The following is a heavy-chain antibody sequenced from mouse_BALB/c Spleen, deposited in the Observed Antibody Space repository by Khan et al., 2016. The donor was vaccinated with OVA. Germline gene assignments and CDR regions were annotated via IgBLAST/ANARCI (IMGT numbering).Heavy chain of an antibody. D-gene: IGHD2-10*01. CDR1: GFSLTNYG. V-gene: IGHV2-6-1*01. Sequence: QVQLKESGPGLVAPSQSLSITCTISGFSLTNYGVHWVRQPPGKGLEWLVLMWSDGSATYNSALKSRLTISMDNSKSQVVLTMHSLQTDDTAMYFCARQPYYHYNVMDYWGQGTSVTVSS. CDR2: MWSDGSA. J-gene: IGHJ4*01. CDR3: ARQPYYHYNVMDY.